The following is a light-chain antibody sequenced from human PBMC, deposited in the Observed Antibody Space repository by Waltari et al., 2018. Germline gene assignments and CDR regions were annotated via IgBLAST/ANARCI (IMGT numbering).Light chain of an antibody. CDR1: NNNVGSYA. J-gene: IGLJ3*02. Sequence: QSALTQEASVSGTVGQKVTLSCIGNNNNVGSYAVSWYQQISHGAPKTVMFGDFLPSGIPDRVSGSKSGTTASLTISGHQPEDEADYYCSTWDYSLRAWVFGGGTILTVL. V-gene: IGLV1-36*01. CDR3: STWDYSLRAWV. CDR2: GD.